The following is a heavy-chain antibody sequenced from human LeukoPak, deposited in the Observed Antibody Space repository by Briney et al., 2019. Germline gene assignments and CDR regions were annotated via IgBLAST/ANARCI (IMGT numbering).Heavy chain of an antibody. J-gene: IGHJ4*02. CDR1: GFTFSSYS. CDR3: ARDKDCSTNNCYFYPDH. D-gene: IGHD2-2*01. V-gene: IGHV3-48*04. Sequence: PGGSLRLSCAASGFTFSSYSMNWVRQAPGKGLEWVSYISSSSSTIYYADSVKGRFTISRDSSKNTLHLQMNSLRPDDTAVYYCARDKDCSTNNCYFYPDHWGQGTLVTVSS. CDR2: ISSSSSTI.